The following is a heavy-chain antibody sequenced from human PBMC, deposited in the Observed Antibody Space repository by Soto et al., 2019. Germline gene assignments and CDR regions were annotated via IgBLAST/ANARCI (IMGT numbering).Heavy chain of an antibody. CDR3: ARGKGGYSPFDY. CDR2: IYYSGST. D-gene: IGHD2-15*01. Sequence: QVQLQESGPGLVKPSETLSLTCTVSGGSISSYNWSWIRQPPGKGLEWIGYIYYSGSTNYNPALKSRLTISVDTSKTQFSLKLSSVTAADTAVYYCARGKGGYSPFDYWGQGSLVTVSS. J-gene: IGHJ4*02. CDR1: GGSISSYN. V-gene: IGHV4-59*01.